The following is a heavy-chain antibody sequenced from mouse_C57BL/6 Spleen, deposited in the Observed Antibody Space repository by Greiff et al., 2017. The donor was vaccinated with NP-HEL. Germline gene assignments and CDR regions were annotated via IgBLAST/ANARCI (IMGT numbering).Heavy chain of an antibody. CDR2: YPGSGNTY. CDR3: RRDYGNYDYWYFDV. CDR1: YTFTDYYM. D-gene: IGHD2-1*01. V-gene: IGHV1-83*01. Sequence: VQLQQSGPELVKPGASVKMSCKASGYTFTDYYMHWVKQKPGKGLEWIGEIYPGSGNTYYNEKFKGKATLTADTSSSTAYMQLSSLTSEDSAVYFCARRDYGNYDYWYFDVWGTGTTVTVSS. J-gene: IGHJ1*03.